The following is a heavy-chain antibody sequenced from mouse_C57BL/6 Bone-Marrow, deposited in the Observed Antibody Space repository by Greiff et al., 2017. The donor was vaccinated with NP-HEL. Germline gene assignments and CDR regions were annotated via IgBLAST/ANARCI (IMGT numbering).Heavy chain of an antibody. J-gene: IGHJ4*01. Sequence: VQLKESGGGLVKPGGSLKLSCAASGFTFSDYGMHWVRQAPEKGLEWVAYISSGSSTIYYPDTVKGRFTISRDNAKNTLFLQMTVLRADDTAMYYCASGKLGYAMDYWGQGTSVTVSS. CDR1: GFTFSDYG. CDR3: ASGKLGYAMDY. CDR2: ISSGSSTI. V-gene: IGHV5-17*01. D-gene: IGHD4-1*01.